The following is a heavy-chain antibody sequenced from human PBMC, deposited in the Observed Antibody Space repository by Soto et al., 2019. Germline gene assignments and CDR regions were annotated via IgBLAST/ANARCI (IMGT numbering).Heavy chain of an antibody. CDR1: GFTFSSYE. V-gene: IGHV3-48*03. J-gene: IGHJ4*02. CDR3: ARPPHYYDTSGYSFLLHN. CDR2: IGSFGNPI. D-gene: IGHD3-22*01. Sequence: EVQLVESGGGLVQPGGSLRLSCAASGFTFSSYEMNWVRQAPGKGLEWVSYIGSFGNPIYYADSVKGRFTISRDNAKNSLFLQMNSLRAEDTAFYYCARPPHYYDTSGYSFLLHNWGQGTLVTVSS.